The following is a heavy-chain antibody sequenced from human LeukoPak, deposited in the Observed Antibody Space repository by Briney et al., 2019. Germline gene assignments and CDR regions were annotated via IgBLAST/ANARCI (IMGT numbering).Heavy chain of an antibody. CDR3: ARDRVGASYFDY. V-gene: IGHV3-23*01. CDR1: GFTFNNFA. J-gene: IGHJ4*02. CDR2: IGASGGSA. Sequence: GGSLRLSCAASGFTFNNFAMSWVRQAPGKGLEWVSSIGASGGSAFYADSVKGRFTISRDNSKNTLYLQMNSLRAEDTAVYYCARDRVGASYFDYWGQGTLVTVCS. D-gene: IGHD1-26*01.